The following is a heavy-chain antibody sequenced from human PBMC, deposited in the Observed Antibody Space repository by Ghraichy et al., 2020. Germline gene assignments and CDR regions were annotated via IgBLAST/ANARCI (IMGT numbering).Heavy chain of an antibody. CDR2: ISSSSSTI. CDR3: ARTPPEGWYGDYSVHY. V-gene: IGHV3-48*02. J-gene: IGHJ4*02. D-gene: IGHD4-17*01. Sequence: GGSLRLSCAASGFTFSSYAMSWVRQAPGKGLEWVSYISSSSSTIYYADSVKGRFTISRDNAKNSLYLQMNSLRDEDTAVYYCARTPPEGWYGDYSVHYWGQGTLVTVSS. CDR1: GFTFSSYA.